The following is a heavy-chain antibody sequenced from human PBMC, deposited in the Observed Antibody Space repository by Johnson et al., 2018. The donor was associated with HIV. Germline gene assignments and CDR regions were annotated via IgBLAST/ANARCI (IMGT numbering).Heavy chain of an antibody. CDR2: ISSSGSKR. CDR3: ASDYSDIGGYRLRAYHI. V-gene: IGHV3-11*04. D-gene: IGHD3-22*01. CDR1: GFTFSDHY. J-gene: IGHJ3*02. Sequence: QVQLVESGGGLVKPGGSLRLSCVASGFTFSDHYMSWIRQAPGKGLEWVAHISSSGSKRDYSDSVKGRFPISRDNAKNSLFLQMNSLRAEDTAVYYCASDYSDIGGYRLRAYHICGQGTGVTVSS.